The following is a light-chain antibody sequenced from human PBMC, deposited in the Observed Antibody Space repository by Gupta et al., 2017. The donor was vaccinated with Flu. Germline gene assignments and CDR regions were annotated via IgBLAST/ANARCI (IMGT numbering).Light chain of an antibody. CDR1: EGLVFVDGYTY. V-gene: IGKV2-30*01. Sequence: DVVLTQSPLSLPVTLGQTASISCKSSEGLVFVDGYTYLHWVHQRPGQSPRRLIYKVSNRDYGDPDRFSGSGSGTEFTLKISRVEADDVGTYYCMHDVRWPWTFGQGTKVEI. CDR2: KVS. J-gene: IGKJ1*01. CDR3: MHDVRWPWT.